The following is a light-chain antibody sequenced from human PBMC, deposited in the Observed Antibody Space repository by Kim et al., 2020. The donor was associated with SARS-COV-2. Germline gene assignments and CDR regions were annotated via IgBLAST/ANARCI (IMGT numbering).Light chain of an antibody. V-gene: IGLV1-47*01. CDR1: SSNIGSNY. CDR3: AAWDDSLSGRV. CDR2: RNN. Sequence: QSVLTQPPSASGSPGQRVTISCSGSSSNIGSNYVYWYQQLPGAPPKLLIYRNNQRPSGVPDRFSRSKSGTSASLAISGLRSEDEADYYCAAWDDSLSGRVFGGGTQLTVL. J-gene: IGLJ3*02.